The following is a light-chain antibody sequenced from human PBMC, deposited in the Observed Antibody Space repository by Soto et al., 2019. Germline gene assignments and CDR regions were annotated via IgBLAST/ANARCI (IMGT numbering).Light chain of an antibody. CDR3: QQYGSSPKT. V-gene: IGKV3-20*01. J-gene: IGKJ1*01. Sequence: EIVLTQSPGTLSLSPGGRATLSCSASQSVSSSYLAWYQQKPGQAPRLLIYGASSRATGIPDRLSGSGSGTDFTLTISRLEPEDFAVYYCQQYGSSPKTFGQGTKV. CDR2: GAS. CDR1: QSVSSSY.